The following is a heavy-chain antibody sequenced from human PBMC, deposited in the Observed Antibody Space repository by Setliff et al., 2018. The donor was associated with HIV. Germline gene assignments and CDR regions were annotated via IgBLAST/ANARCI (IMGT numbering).Heavy chain of an antibody. CDR2: INPDNGVT. CDR3: ARDPTLDDSNPFDI. V-gene: IGHV1-2*02. J-gene: IGHJ3*02. D-gene: IGHD3-22*01. Sequence: EASVKVSCKASGFSFTGYYIHWVRQAPGQGLEWMGWINPDNGVTYYRQTFQGRVTMTRDTSIDTAYMDLSSLRSDDTALYYCARDPTLDDSNPFDIWGQGTMVTASS. CDR1: GFSFTGYY.